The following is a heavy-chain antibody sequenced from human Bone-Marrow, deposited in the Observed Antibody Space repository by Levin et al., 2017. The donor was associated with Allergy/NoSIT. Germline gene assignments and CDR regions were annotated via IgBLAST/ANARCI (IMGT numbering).Heavy chain of an antibody. J-gene: IGHJ4*02. CDR1: GFAFNSYA. Sequence: QAGGSLRLSCAASGFAFNSYAMSWVRQSPEKGLEWVSSIDGGGGITVYADCVRGRFTISRDNSRSTLYLQMNSLRAEDTAVYYCAKVNLLKYDSSGRDYWGQGNLVTVSS. V-gene: IGHV3-23*01. CDR3: AKVNLLKYDSSGRDY. CDR2: IDGGGGIT. D-gene: IGHD3-22*01.